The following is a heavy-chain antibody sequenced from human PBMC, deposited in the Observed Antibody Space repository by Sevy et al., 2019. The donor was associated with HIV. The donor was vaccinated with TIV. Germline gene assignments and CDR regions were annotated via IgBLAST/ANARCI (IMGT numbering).Heavy chain of an antibody. D-gene: IGHD6-6*01. CDR3: ARRSAGSYFDS. Sequence: SETLSLTCVVSGDSIRMGYYWAWIRQPPGKGPEWVGTVSHGGSAYYNPSLKSRLTISVDTSKNQFSLNLTSVTAADRAVYYCARRSAGSYFDSWGHGALVTVSS. V-gene: IGHV4-38-2*01. J-gene: IGHJ4*01. CDR1: GDSIRMGYY. CDR2: VSHGGSA.